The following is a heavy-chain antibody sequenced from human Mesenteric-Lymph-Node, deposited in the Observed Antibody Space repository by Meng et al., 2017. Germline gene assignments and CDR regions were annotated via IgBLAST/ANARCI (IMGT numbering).Heavy chain of an antibody. CDR3: ARTGSGWSHVDY. V-gene: IGHV4-59*01. CDR2: IYYSGNT. CDR1: GGSISSYY. J-gene: IGHJ4*02. Sequence: GSLRLSCTVSGGSISSYYWSWIRQPPGKGLEWIGYIYYSGNTHYNPSLKSRVTMSIDTSKNQFSLRLSSVTAADTAVYYCARTGSGWSHVDYWGQGTLVTVSS. D-gene: IGHD6-19*01.